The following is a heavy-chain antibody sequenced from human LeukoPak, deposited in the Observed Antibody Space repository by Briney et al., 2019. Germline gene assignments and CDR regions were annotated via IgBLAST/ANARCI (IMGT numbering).Heavy chain of an antibody. V-gene: IGHV1-2*02. D-gene: IGHD3-16*01. CDR2: IHPSSGDI. CDR3: ARVRGYDYVSGSCPY. J-gene: IGHJ4*02. CDR1: GYTFTGYY. Sequence: ASVKVSCKASGYTFTGYYMQWVRQAPGQGLEWMGWIHPSSGDINYSQKFQGRVTMTRDTSISTAYMELSRLTSDDTAVYYCARVRGYDYVSGSCPYWGQGTLVSVSS.